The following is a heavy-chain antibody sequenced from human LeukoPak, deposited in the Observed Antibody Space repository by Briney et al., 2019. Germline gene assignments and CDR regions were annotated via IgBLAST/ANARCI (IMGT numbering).Heavy chain of an antibody. V-gene: IGHV3-73*01. CDR2: IRSKTKSFAT. Sequence: TGGSLRLSCAASGFNLSGSAIHWVRQASGKGVEWVGRIRSKTKSFATAYDVSVKGRFTISRDDSKNTAYLQMNTLKTEDTAVYFCISLWDSSDYNYVGYWGQGTLVTVSS. D-gene: IGHD3-22*01. CDR1: GFNLSGSA. J-gene: IGHJ4*02. CDR3: ISLWDSSDYNYVGY.